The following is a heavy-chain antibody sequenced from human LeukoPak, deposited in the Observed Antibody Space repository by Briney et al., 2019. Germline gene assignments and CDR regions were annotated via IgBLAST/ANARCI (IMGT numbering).Heavy chain of an antibody. V-gene: IGHV4-59*01. J-gene: IGHJ3*02. CDR1: GGSISSYY. CDR3: ARVAPWVDDAFDI. Sequence: SETLSLTCTVSGGSISSYYWSWIRQPPGKGLEWIGYIYYSGSTNYNPSLKSRVTISVDTSKNQFSLKLSSVTAADTAVYYCARVAPWVDDAFDIWGQGTMVTVSS. D-gene: IGHD2-15*01. CDR2: IYYSGST.